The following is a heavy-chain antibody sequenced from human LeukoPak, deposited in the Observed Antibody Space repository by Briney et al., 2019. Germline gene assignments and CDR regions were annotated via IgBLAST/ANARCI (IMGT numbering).Heavy chain of an antibody. D-gene: IGHD2-21*01. CDR1: GFTLSDYY. Sequence: GGSLRLSCAVSGFTLSDYYMNWIRQAPGKGLEWVSYISSSSLTIYYADSVKGRFTISRDNAKDSLYLQMNSLRAEDTAVYYCARDIAPSGDFDYWGQGTLVTVSS. J-gene: IGHJ4*02. CDR2: ISSSSLTI. CDR3: ARDIAPSGDFDY. V-gene: IGHV3-11*04.